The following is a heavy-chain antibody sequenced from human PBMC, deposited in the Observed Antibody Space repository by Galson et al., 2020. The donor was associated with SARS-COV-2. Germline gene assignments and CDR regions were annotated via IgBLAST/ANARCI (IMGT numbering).Heavy chain of an antibody. J-gene: IGHJ4*02. CDR3: ARGFGYGVPDYYFDY. Sequence: NSGGSLRLSCAASGFTFSDSFMSWIRQAPGKGLEWVSYIRSSTTTIHYADSVKGRFTISRDNAKNSLFLQMNSLKAEDTAVYYCARGFGYGVPDYYFDYWGQGTLVTVSS. V-gene: IGHV3-11*01. CDR1: GFTFSDSF. D-gene: IGHD4-17*01. CDR2: IRSSTTTI.